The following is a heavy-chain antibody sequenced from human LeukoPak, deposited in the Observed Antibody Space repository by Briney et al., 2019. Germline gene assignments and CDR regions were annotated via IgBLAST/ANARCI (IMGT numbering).Heavy chain of an antibody. CDR3: ARDIYATVTRGYYYYYMDV. J-gene: IGHJ6*03. CDR1: GGSFSGYY. CDR2: INHSGST. Sequence: SETLSLTCAVYGGSFSGYYWSWIRQPPGKGLEWIGEINHSGSTNYNPSLKSRVTISVDTSKNPFSLKLSSVTAADTAVYYCARDIYATVTRGYYYYYMDVWGKGTTVTISS. D-gene: IGHD4-17*01. V-gene: IGHV4-34*01.